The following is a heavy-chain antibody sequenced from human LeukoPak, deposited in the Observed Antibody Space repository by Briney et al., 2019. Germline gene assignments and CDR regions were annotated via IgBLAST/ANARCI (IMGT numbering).Heavy chain of an antibody. CDR1: GCSISSYY. J-gene: IGHJ4*02. CDR3: ARHGVYYASGSPSFDY. V-gene: IGHV4-59*08. Sequence: PSETLSLTCIVSGCSISSYYWSWLRQPPGKGLEWIGDISYSGTTHYNPSLDSRVTISVDTSKNQFSLKLRSVTAADTAAYYCARHGVYYASGSPSFDYWGQGTLVTVSS. CDR2: ISYSGTT. D-gene: IGHD3-10*01.